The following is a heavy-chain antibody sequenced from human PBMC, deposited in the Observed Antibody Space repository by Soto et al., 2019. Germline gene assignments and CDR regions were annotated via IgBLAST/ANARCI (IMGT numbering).Heavy chain of an antibody. CDR2: IIPIFGTA. CDR3: ARGPFRSGYYSHFDY. CDR1: GGTFSSYA. J-gene: IGHJ4*02. Sequence: SVKVSCKASGGTFSSYAISWVRQAPGQGLEWMGGIIPIFGTANYAQKFQGRVTITADKSTSTAYMELSSLRSEDTAVYYCARGPFRSGYYSHFDYWGQGTLVTVSS. D-gene: IGHD3-3*01. V-gene: IGHV1-69*06.